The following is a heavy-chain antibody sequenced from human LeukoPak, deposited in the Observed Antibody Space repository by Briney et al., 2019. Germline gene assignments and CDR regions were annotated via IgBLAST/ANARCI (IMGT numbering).Heavy chain of an antibody. D-gene: IGHD3-22*01. CDR3: ARVPVKRYYYDSSGYYWQH. J-gene: IGHJ4*02. V-gene: IGHV1-69*04. Sequence: ASVKVSCKASGGTFSSYAISWVRQAPGQGLEWMGRIIPILGIANYAQKFQGRVTITADKSTSTAYMELSSLRSEDTAVYYCARVPVKRYYYDSSGYYWQHWGQGTLVTVSS. CDR1: GGTFSSYA. CDR2: IIPILGIA.